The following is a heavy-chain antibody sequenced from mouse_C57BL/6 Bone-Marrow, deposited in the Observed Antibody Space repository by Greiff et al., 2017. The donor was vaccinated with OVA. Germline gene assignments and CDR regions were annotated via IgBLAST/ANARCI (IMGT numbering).Heavy chain of an antibody. CDR3: ARNVDYYGSSYGYFDV. V-gene: IGHV1-69*01. J-gene: IGHJ1*03. Sequence: QVQLKQPGAELVMPGASVKLSCKASGYTFTSYWMHWVKQRPGQGLEWIGEIDPSDSYTNYNQKFKGKSTLTVDKSSSTAYMQLSSLTSEDSAVYYCARNVDYYGSSYGYFDVWGTGTTVTVSS. CDR2: IDPSDSYT. CDR1: GYTFTSYW. D-gene: IGHD1-1*01.